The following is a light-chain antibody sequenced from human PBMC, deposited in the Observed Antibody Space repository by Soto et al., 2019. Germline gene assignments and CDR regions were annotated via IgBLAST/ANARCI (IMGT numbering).Light chain of an antibody. J-gene: IGKJ1*01. Sequence: EIVTRQSPATLSVSPGERATLSCRASQSVSSNLAWYQQKPGQAPRLLIYGASTRATGIPARFSGSGSGTEFTLTISSLQSEDFAVYYCQQYNNWPRTFGQGTKVDI. CDR3: QQYNNWPRT. CDR1: QSVSSN. V-gene: IGKV3-15*01. CDR2: GAS.